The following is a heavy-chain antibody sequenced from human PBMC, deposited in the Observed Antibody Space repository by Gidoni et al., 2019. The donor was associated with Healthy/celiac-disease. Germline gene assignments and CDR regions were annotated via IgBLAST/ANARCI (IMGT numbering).Heavy chain of an antibody. CDR3: ARARYRRGYSGYDRYYFDY. Sequence: QVQLQQWGAGLFQPSETLSLTCAVYGGSFSGYYWSWIRQPPGKGLEWIGEINHSGSTNYNPSLKSRVTISVDTSKNQFSLKLSSVTAADTAVYYCARARYRRGYSGYDRYYFDYWGQGTLVTVSS. CDR2: INHSGST. D-gene: IGHD5-12*01. J-gene: IGHJ4*02. V-gene: IGHV4-34*01. CDR1: GGSFSGYY.